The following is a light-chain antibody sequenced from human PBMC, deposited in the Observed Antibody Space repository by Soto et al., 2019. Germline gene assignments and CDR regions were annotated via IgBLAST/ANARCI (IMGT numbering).Light chain of an antibody. CDR1: QSVGSN. CDR2: GAS. Sequence: EIGMTQSPATLSVSPGERATLSCRASQSVGSNLAWYQQKPGQAPRLLLYGASTRATGIPARFSGSGSGTEFTITISSLQSEDFAAYSWQQYNNWSPYTFGQGTKLEIK. CDR3: QQYNNWSPYT. V-gene: IGKV3-15*01. J-gene: IGKJ2*01.